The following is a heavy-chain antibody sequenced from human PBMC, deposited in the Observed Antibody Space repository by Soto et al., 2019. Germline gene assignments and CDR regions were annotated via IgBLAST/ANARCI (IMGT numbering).Heavy chain of an antibody. V-gene: IGHV3-48*01. D-gene: IGHD4-17*01. CDR3: ARDHDYGDIDA. CDR2: ISSSSSTI. CDR1: GFTFSSYS. J-gene: IGHJ5*02. Sequence: PEGSLRLSCAASGFTFSSYSMNWVRQAPGKGLEWVSYISSSSSTIYYAGSVKGRFTISRDNAKNSLYLQMNSLRAEDTAVYYCARDHDYGDIDAWGQGT.